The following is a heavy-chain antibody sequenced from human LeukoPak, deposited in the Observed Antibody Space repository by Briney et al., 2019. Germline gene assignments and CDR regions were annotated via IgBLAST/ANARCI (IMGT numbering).Heavy chain of an antibody. J-gene: IGHJ2*01. Sequence: SVKVSCKASGGTFSSYAISWVRQAPGQGLEWMGGIIPIFGTANYAQKFQGRVTITADKSTSTAYMELSSLRSEDTAVYYCARKGPAAGIETTLNLDWYFDLWGRGTLVTVSS. V-gene: IGHV1-69*06. CDR1: GGTFSSYA. CDR3: ARKGPAAGIETTLNLDWYFDL. D-gene: IGHD6-13*01. CDR2: IIPIFGTA.